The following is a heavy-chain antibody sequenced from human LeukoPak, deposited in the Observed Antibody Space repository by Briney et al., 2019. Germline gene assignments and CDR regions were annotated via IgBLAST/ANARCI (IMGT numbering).Heavy chain of an antibody. J-gene: IGHJ5*02. Sequence: GGSLRLSRAASGFTFSSYGMHWVRQAPGKGLEWVAVISYDGSNKYYADSVKGRFTISRDNSKNTLYLQMNSLRPEDTGLYYCARDRHSYGFTLAAWGQGTPVIVSS. CDR2: ISYDGSNK. V-gene: IGHV3-30*03. CDR3: ARDRHSYGFTLAA. D-gene: IGHD5-18*01. CDR1: GFTFSSYG.